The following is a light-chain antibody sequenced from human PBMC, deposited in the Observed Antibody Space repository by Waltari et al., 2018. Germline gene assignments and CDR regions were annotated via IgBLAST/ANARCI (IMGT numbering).Light chain of an antibody. J-gene: IGLJ2*01. CDR2: QVT. CDR3: SSYAGDNRLI. Sequence: QSALTQPASVSGSPGQSITISCTGTSNDVGYFDLVSWYQQHPGKAPKLLIYQVTKRPSEISYRFSRSKSGSTASLTISGLQCEDEADYFCSSYAGDNRLIFGGGTKVTFL. CDR1: SNDVGYFDL. V-gene: IGLV2-23*02.